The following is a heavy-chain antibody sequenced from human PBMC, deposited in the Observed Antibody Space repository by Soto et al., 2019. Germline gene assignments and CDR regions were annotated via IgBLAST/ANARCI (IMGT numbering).Heavy chain of an antibody. Sequence: GGSLRLSCAASGFTFDDYAMHWVRQAPGKGLEWVSLISGDGGSTYYADSVKGRFTISRDNSKNSLYLQMNSLRTEDTALYYCAKDIDYYDSSGYFDYWGQGTLVTVSS. V-gene: IGHV3-43*02. CDR3: AKDIDYYDSSGYFDY. CDR1: GFTFDDYA. J-gene: IGHJ4*02. D-gene: IGHD3-22*01. CDR2: ISGDGGST.